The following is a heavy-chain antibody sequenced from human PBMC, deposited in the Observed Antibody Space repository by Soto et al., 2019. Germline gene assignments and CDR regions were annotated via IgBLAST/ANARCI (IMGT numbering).Heavy chain of an antibody. CDR1: GFSFSSFG. Sequence: QVQLVESGGGVVQPGRSLRLSCAASGFSFSSFGMHWVRQAPGKGLEWVAIIWYDGSLEYYADSVKGRFTISRDNSKNXLYLQMNSLRVEDTAVYYCAKPSYDFWSGYYHPFDYWGQGTLVTVSS. J-gene: IGHJ4*02. D-gene: IGHD3-3*01. CDR3: AKPSYDFWSGYYHPFDY. V-gene: IGHV3-33*03. CDR2: IWYDGSLE.